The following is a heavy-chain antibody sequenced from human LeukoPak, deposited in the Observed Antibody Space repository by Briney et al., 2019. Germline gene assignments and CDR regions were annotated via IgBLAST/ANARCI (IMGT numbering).Heavy chain of an antibody. CDR3: ASATQLWLPTLFDY. Sequence: SETLSLTCTVSGGSISGSTYYWGWIRQPPGKGLEWIGSIFYSGNTYYNPSLKRRVTMSVDTSKNQFSLKLSSVTAADTAVYYCASATQLWLPTLFDYWGQGTLVTVSS. CDR1: GGSISGSTYY. D-gene: IGHD5-18*01. V-gene: IGHV4-39*01. CDR2: IFYSGNT. J-gene: IGHJ4*02.